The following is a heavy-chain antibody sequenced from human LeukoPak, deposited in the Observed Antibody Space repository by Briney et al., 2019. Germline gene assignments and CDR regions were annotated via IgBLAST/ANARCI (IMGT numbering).Heavy chain of an antibody. CDR1: GYTLTELS. CDR3: ARGPPTAQYFQH. D-gene: IGHD1-1*01. CDR2: INPNSGGT. V-gene: IGHV1-2*02. Sequence: ASVKVSCKVSGYTLTELSMHWVRQAPGQGLEWMGWINPNSGGTNYAQKVQGRVTMTRDTSISTAYMELSRLRSDDTAVYYCARGPPTAQYFQHWGQGTLVTVSS. J-gene: IGHJ1*01.